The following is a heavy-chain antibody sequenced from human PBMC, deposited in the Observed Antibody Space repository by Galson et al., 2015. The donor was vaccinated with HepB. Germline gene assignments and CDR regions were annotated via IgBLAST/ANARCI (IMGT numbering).Heavy chain of an antibody. CDR2: IKQDGSEK. Sequence: SLRLSCAASGFTFSSYAMHWVRQAPGKGLEWVANIKQDGSEKYYVDSVKGRFTISRNNAKNSLYLQMNSLRAEDTAVYYCARQLRYSALGMDVWGQGTTVTVSS. V-gene: IGHV3-7*03. J-gene: IGHJ6*02. CDR1: GFTFSSYA. CDR3: ARQLRYSALGMDV. D-gene: IGHD3-9*01.